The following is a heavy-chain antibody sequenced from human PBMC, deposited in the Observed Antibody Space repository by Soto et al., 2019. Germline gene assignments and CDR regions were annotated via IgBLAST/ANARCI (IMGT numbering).Heavy chain of an antibody. D-gene: IGHD5-18*01. Sequence: SLRLSCAASGFTFSSYGMHWVRQAPGKGLEWVAVIWYDGSNKYYADSVKGRFTISRDNSKNTLYLQMNSLRAEDTAVYYCAYGYSYYYYYGMDVWGQGTTVTVYS. CDR3: AYGYSYYYYYGMDV. CDR1: GFTFSSYG. CDR2: IWYDGSNK. J-gene: IGHJ6*02. V-gene: IGHV3-33*01.